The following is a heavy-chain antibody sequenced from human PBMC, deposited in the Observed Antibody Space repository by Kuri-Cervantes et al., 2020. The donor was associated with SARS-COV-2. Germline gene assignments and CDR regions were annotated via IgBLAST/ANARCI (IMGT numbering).Heavy chain of an antibody. D-gene: IGHD2-2*01. J-gene: IGHJ6*03. CDR2: IYPGDSDT. CDR1: GYSFTSYW. Sequence: GESLKISCKGSGYSFTSYWIGWVRQMPGKGLEWMGIIYPGDSDTRYSPSFQGQVTISADKSISTAYLQWSSLKASDTAMYYCARHVVVPAARPKYYYYYMDVWGKGTMVTVSS. V-gene: IGHV5-51*01. CDR3: ARHVVVPAARPKYYYYYMDV.